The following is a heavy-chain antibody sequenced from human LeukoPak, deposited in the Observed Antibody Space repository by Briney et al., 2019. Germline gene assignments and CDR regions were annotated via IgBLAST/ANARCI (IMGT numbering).Heavy chain of an antibody. CDR1: GYSFTSYW. V-gene: IGHV5-51*01. J-gene: IGHJ4*02. CDR3: ARRSIAAYCGGDCYETSIDY. Sequence: GESLKISCKGSGYSFTSYWIGWVRQMPGKGLEWMGIIYPGDSDTRYSPSFQGQVTISADKSISTAYLQWSSLKASDTAMYYCARRSIAAYCGGDCYETSIDYWGQGTLVTVSS. CDR2: IYPGDSDT. D-gene: IGHD2-21*02.